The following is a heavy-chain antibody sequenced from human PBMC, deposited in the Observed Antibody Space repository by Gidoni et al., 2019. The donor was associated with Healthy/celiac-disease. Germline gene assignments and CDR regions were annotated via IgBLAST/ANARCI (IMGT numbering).Heavy chain of an antibody. CDR2: INSAWSST. Sequence: EVQLVESGGGVVKPGGSLRLSCAAAGFTFSSYWMHWVRQAPGKGLVWVSRINSAWSSTSYADSVKGRFTISRDNAKNTLYLQMNSLRAEDTAVYYCARGYSSGSMDVWGQGTTVTVSS. V-gene: IGHV3-74*01. J-gene: IGHJ6*02. D-gene: IGHD6-19*01. CDR1: GFTFSSYW. CDR3: ARGYSSGSMDV.